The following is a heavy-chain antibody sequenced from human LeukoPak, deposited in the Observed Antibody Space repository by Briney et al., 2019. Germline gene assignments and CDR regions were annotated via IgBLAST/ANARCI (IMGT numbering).Heavy chain of an antibody. CDR3: AKDRSSGSYYVGYYYYGMDV. J-gene: IGHJ6*02. V-gene: IGHV3-30*18. Sequence: GGSLRLSCAASGSTFSSYGMHWVRQAPGKGLEWVAVISYDGSNKYYADSVKGRFTISRDNSKNTLYLQMNSLRAEDTAVYYCAKDRSSGSYYVGYYYYGMDVWGQGTTVTVSS. D-gene: IGHD1-26*01. CDR1: GSTFSSYG. CDR2: ISYDGSNK.